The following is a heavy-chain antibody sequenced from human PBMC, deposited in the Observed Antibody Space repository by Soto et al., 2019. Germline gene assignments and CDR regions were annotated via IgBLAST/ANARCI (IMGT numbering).Heavy chain of an antibody. CDR2: TKQDESEK. CDR3: VREGDSGFFS. CDR1: GFTFGDFW. Sequence: EVQLVGSGGGLVQPGGSLRLSCETFGFTFGDFWWSWVRQAPGKRLEWVANTKQDESEKYYVGSVRGRFTISRDNAKNSLYLQMNSLRAEDTAVYFCVREGDSGFFSWGQGTLVTVSS. J-gene: IGHJ5*02. V-gene: IGHV3-7*01. D-gene: IGHD6-25*01.